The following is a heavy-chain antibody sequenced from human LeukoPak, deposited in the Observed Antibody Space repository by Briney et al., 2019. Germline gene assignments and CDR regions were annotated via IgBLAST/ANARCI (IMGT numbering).Heavy chain of an antibody. J-gene: IGHJ4*02. CDR1: GFTFSSYW. V-gene: IGHV3-7*03. CDR2: IKQDGSEK. Sequence: GGSLRLSCVDSGFTFSSYWMSWVRQAPGKGLEWVANIKQDGSEKYYVDSVKGRFTISRDNAKNSLYLQMNSLRAEDTAVYYCARAGGGVFDYWGQGTLATVSS. CDR3: ARAGGGVFDY. D-gene: IGHD3-16*01.